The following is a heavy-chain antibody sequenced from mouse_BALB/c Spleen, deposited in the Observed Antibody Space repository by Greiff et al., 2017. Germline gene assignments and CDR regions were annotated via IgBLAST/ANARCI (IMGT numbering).Heavy chain of an antibody. CDR3: ARGEAYYRYGWYFDV. V-gene: IGHV1-63*02. Sequence: VHLVESGAELVRPGTSVKMSCKAAGYTFTNYWIGWVKQRPGHGLEWIGDIYPGGGYTNYNEKFKGKATLTADTSSSTAYMQLSSLTSEDSAIYYCARGEAYYRYGWYFDVWGAGTTVTVSS. CDR2: IYPGGGYT. CDR1: GYTFTNYW. D-gene: IGHD2-14*01. J-gene: IGHJ1*01.